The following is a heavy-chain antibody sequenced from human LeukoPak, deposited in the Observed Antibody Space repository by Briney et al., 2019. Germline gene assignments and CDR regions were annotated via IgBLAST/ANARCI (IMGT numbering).Heavy chain of an antibody. CDR3: ARGDSVCSSSSCSLYYYYYMDV. D-gene: IGHD2-2*01. V-gene: IGHV4-30-2*01. CDR2: IYHSGST. Sequence: SETLSLTCAVSGGYISAYYWNWIRQPPGKGLEWIGYIYHSGSTYYNPSLKSRVTISVDRSKNQFSLKLSSVTAADTAVYYCARGDSVCSSSSCSLYYYYYMDVWGKGTTVTVSS. J-gene: IGHJ6*03. CDR1: GGYISAYY.